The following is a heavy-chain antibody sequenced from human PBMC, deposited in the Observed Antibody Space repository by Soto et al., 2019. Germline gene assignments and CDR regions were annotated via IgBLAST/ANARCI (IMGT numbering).Heavy chain of an antibody. Sequence: GSSLSLSCAASGFTFSRYEMHWVRQAPGKGLEWISYISTSGSTIYYADSLKVRFTISRDNAKNSLYLQMNSLRAEDTAVYYCARELAAAGSFDYWGQGTLVTVSS. V-gene: IGHV3-48*03. CDR3: ARELAAAGSFDY. J-gene: IGHJ4*02. D-gene: IGHD6-13*01. CDR2: ISTSGSTI. CDR1: GFTFSRYE.